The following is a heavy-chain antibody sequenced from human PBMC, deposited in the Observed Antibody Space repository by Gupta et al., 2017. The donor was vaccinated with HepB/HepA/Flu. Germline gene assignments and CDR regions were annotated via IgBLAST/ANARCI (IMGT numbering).Heavy chain of an antibody. CDR1: GGSFSGYY. Sequence: QVQLQPWGAGLLKPSETLSRTCAVYGGSFSGYYWSWIRRPPGKGLEWIGEINHSGGTNYNPSHKSLVTISVDTSKNQFSLKLSSVTASDTAVYYCARCQGSDAFDIWGQGTMVTVSS. V-gene: IGHV4-34*01. CDR3: ARCQGSDAFDI. CDR2: INHSGGT. J-gene: IGHJ3*02.